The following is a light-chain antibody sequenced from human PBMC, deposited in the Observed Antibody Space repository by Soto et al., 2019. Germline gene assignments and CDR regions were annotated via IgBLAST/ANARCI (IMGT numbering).Light chain of an antibody. V-gene: IGLV1-51*02. CDR3: ASWDTILSGGV. Sequence: QSVLTQPPSVSAAPGQKVTISCSGSSSNIGSDFVSWYQQLPGTAPQLLIYENNKRPSGIPDRFSGSTSATSATLGITGLQTGDEADYYCASWDTILSGGVFGGGTQLTVL. CDR1: SSNIGSDF. CDR2: ENN. J-gene: IGLJ7*01.